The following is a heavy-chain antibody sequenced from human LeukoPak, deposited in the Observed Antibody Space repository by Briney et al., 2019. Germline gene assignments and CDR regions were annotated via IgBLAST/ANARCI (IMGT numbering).Heavy chain of an antibody. CDR1: GFTFSSYW. D-gene: IGHD3-10*01. CDR2: IKQDGSEK. J-gene: IGHJ5*02. V-gene: IGHV3-7*01. Sequence: GGSLRLSCAASGFTFSSYWMSWVRQAPGKGLEWVANIKQDGSEKYYVDSVKGRFTISRDNAKNSLYLQMNSLRAEDTAVYYCARGLTTVRGVLWFDPWGQGTLVTVSS. CDR3: ARGLTTVRGVLWFDP.